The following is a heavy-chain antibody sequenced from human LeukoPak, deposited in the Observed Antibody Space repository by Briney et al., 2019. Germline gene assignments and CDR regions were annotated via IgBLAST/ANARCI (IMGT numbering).Heavy chain of an antibody. V-gene: IGHV4-30-2*01. D-gene: IGHD6-19*01. CDR3: ARERYSSGWYVGWFDP. Sequence: PSQTLSLTCTVSGGSISSGDYYWSWIRQPPGKGLEWIGEIYHSGSTNYNPSLKSRVTISVDRSKNQFSLKLSSVTAADTAVYYCARERYSSGWYVGWFDPWGQGTLVTVSS. CDR1: GGSISSGDYY. J-gene: IGHJ5*02. CDR2: IYHSGST.